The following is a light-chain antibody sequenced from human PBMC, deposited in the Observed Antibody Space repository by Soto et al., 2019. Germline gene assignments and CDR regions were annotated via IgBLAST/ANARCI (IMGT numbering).Light chain of an antibody. V-gene: IGKV3-15*01. CDR2: GAS. Sequence: EIVMTQSSATPSVSPGERATLSCRASQSVCSNLAWYQQKPGQAPRLLIYGASTRATGIPARFSGSGSGTEFTLTISSLQSEDFAVYYYQPYNNWWTFGQGNKVEIK. CDR1: QSVCSN. CDR3: QPYNNWWT. J-gene: IGKJ1*01.